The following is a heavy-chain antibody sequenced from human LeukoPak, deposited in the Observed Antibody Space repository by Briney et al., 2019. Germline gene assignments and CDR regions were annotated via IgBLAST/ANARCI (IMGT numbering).Heavy chain of an antibody. CDR3: ARTGPLRPRPPVDYGDNSGDY. Sequence: ASVKVSCKASGYTFTSYYMHWVRQAPGQGLEWMGIINPSGGSTSYAQKFQGRVTMTRDTSTSTVYMELSSLRSEDTAVYYCARTGPLRPRPPVDYGDNSGDYWGQGTLVTVSS. J-gene: IGHJ4*02. CDR1: GYTFTSYY. D-gene: IGHD4-23*01. V-gene: IGHV1-46*01. CDR2: INPSGGST.